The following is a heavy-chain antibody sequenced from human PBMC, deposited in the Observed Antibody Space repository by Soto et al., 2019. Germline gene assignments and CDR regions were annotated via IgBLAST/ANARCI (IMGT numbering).Heavy chain of an antibody. CDR1: GFTFRNYA. J-gene: IGHJ6*02. V-gene: IGHV3-30-3*01. D-gene: IGHD2-15*01. CDR3: ARGDREDIAVVIGVRPGEYGVDV. Sequence: QVQLVESGGGVVQPGRSLRLSCAASGFTFRNYAMHWVRQAPGKGLVCVAVISYDGGNKFYRDYVKGRFTISRDNSKNTLYLPINSLRYEDTAVYYCARGDREDIAVVIGVRPGEYGVDVWGQGTTVTVSS. CDR2: ISYDGGNK.